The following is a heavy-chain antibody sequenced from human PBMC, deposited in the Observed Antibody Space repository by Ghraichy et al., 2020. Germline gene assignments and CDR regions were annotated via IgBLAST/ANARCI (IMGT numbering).Heavy chain of an antibody. D-gene: IGHD6-19*01. CDR2: IYYSGST. CDR3: ARGPFGWYYFDY. V-gene: IGHV4-59*01. Sequence: TETLSLTCTVSGGSISSYYWSWIRQPPGKGLEWIGYIYYSGSTNYNPSLKSRVTISVDTSKNQFSLKLSSVTAADTAVYYCARGPFGWYYFDYWGQGTLVTVSS. J-gene: IGHJ4*02. CDR1: GGSISSYY.